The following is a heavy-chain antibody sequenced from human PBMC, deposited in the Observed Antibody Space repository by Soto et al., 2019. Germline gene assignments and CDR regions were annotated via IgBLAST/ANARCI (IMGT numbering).Heavy chain of an antibody. J-gene: IGHJ4*02. CDR2: ISYDGSNK. CDR3: ARDKGRGLKEVFGVVIILDY. Sequence: QVQLVESGGGVVQHGRSLRLSCAASGFTFSSYAMHWVRQAPGKGLEWVAVISYDGSNKYYADSVKGRFTISRDNSKNTLYLQMNSLRAEDTAVYYCARDKGRGLKEVFGVVIILDYWGQGTLVTVSS. D-gene: IGHD3-3*01. CDR1: GFTFSSYA. V-gene: IGHV3-30-3*01.